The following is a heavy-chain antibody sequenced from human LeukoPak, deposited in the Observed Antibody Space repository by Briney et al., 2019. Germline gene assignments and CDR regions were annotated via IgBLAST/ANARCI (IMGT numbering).Heavy chain of an antibody. CDR3: ARLWSSSWFDY. D-gene: IGHD6-13*01. CDR2: ISSSSSYI. Sequence: GGSLRLSCAASGFXFSSYSINWVRQAPGKGREWVSSISSSSSYIYYADSVKGRFTISRDNAKNSLYLQMNSLRAEDTAVYYCARLWSSSWFDYWGQGTLVTVSS. J-gene: IGHJ4*02. CDR1: GFXFSSYS. V-gene: IGHV3-21*01.